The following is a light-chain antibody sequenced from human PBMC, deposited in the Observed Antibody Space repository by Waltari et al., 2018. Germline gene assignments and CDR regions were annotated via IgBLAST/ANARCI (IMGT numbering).Light chain of an antibody. V-gene: IGKV2-28*01. Sequence: DVVMTQYPLSLPVTPGEPASISCSTSQSLLHSNGYNYLDWYLQKPGQSPQLLIYLGSNRASGVPDRFSGSGSGTDFTLKISRVEAEDVGVYYCMQALQTWTFGQGTKVEIK. CDR1: QSLLHSNGYNY. J-gene: IGKJ1*01. CDR2: LGS. CDR3: MQALQTWT.